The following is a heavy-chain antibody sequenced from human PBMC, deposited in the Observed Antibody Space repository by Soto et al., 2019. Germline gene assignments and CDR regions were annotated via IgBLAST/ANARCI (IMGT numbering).Heavy chain of an antibody. J-gene: IGHJ4*02. CDR1: GGSISSGGDY. CDR2: IYYSGST. Sequence: PSETLSLTCTVSGGSISSGGDYWSWIRQQPGKGLEWIGYIYYSGSTYYNPSLKSRVTISVDTSKNQFSLKLSSVTAADTAVYYCARGIIHYYGSGSLSFEFDYWGQGTLVTVS. CDR3: ARGIIHYYGSGSLSFEFDY. D-gene: IGHD3-10*01. V-gene: IGHV4-31*03.